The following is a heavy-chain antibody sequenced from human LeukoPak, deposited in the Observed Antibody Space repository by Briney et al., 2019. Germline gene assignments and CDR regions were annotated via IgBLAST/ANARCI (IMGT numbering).Heavy chain of an antibody. CDR3: ARDLRSMDSSGYYYIDY. D-gene: IGHD3-22*01. CDR1: GFTFSSYS. Sequence: PGGSLRLSCAASGFTFSSYSMNWVRQAPGKGLEWVSYISSNGVSTFYADSLKGRFTISRDSAKNSLYLQMNSLRAEDTAVYFCARDLRSMDSSGYYYIDYWGQGTLVTVSS. J-gene: IGHJ4*02. V-gene: IGHV3-48*04. CDR2: ISSNGVST.